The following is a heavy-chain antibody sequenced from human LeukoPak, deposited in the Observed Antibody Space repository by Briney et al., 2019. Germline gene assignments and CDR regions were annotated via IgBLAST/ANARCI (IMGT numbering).Heavy chain of an antibody. V-gene: IGHV3-7*01. CDR3: ARDLRAHYDLTAGY. D-gene: IGHD3-3*01. Sequence: GGSLRLSCAASGFTFSSYWMSWVRQAPGKGLEWVANIKQDGSEKYYVDSVKGRFTISRDNAKNSLYLQMNSLRAEDTAVYYCARDLRAHYDLTAGYWGQGTLVTVSS. CDR1: GFTFSSYW. J-gene: IGHJ4*02. CDR2: IKQDGSEK.